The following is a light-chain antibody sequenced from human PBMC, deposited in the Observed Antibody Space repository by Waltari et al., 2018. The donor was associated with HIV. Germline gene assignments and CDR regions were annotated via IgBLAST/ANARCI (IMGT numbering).Light chain of an antibody. Sequence: YEVTQPPSLSVAPGQTASITGAGDKPGKKDDCWYPWKPGQSPILVIYADTKRPPGIPERFSASNSGNTATLTITGTQAMDEADYYCQAWDSTTRVFGGGTKLTVL. J-gene: IGLJ3*02. CDR2: ADT. CDR3: QAWDSTTRV. V-gene: IGLV3-1*01. CDR1: KPGKKD.